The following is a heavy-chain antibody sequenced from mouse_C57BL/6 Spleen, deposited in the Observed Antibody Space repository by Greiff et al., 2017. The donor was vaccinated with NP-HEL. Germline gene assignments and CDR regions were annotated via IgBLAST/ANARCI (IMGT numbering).Heavy chain of an antibody. CDR3: ARVYYGSRGYFDV. Sequence: EVQRVESGGGLVKPGGSLKLSCAASGFTFSDYGMHWVRQAPEKGLEWVAYISSGSSTIYYADTVKGRFTISRDNAKNTLFLQMTSLRSEDTAMYYCARVYYGSRGYFDVWGTGTTVTVSS. V-gene: IGHV5-17*01. CDR2: ISSGSSTI. D-gene: IGHD1-1*01. CDR1: GFTFSDYG. J-gene: IGHJ1*03.